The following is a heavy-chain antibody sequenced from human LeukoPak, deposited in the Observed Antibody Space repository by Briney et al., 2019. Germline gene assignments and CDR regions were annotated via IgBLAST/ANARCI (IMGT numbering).Heavy chain of an antibody. CDR1: GGSFSGYY. Sequence: PSETLSLTCAVYGGSFSGYYWSWIRQPPGKGLEWIGEINHSGSTNYNPSLKSRVTISVDTSKNQFSLKLSSVTAADTAVYYCARALTYYDFWSGYYPAAYFDYWGQGTLVTVSS. CDR2: INHSGST. D-gene: IGHD3-3*01. V-gene: IGHV4-34*01. J-gene: IGHJ4*02. CDR3: ARALTYYDFWSGYYPAAYFDY.